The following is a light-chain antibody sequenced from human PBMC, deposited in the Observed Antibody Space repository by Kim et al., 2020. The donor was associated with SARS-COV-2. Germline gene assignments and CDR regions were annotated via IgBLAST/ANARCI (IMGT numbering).Light chain of an antibody. CDR1: QGIGND. J-gene: IGKJ1*01. V-gene: IGKV1-17*01. Sequence: DIQMTQSPSSLSAYVGDRVTITCRASQGIGNDLGWYHQQPGKAPKRLIHAASNLQSGVPSRFSGSGSGTEFTLTISSLQPEDIGTYYCLQHNSFPWTFGHGTKVDIK. CDR2: AAS. CDR3: LQHNSFPWT.